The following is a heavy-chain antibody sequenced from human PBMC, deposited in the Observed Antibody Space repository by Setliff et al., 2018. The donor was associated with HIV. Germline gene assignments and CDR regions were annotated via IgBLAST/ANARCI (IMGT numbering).Heavy chain of an antibody. CDR3: ARAVGASYATPYLDY. D-gene: IGHD1-26*01. Sequence: PSETLSLTCTVSGVSISNHYWSWIRQPPGKGLEWIGYMYYSGNTNYNPPLKSRVTISVDTSKSQFSLKLNSVTAADTAVYYCARAVGASYATPYLDYWGRGTLVTVSS. CDR2: MYYSGNT. V-gene: IGHV4-59*11. J-gene: IGHJ4*02. CDR1: GVSISNHY.